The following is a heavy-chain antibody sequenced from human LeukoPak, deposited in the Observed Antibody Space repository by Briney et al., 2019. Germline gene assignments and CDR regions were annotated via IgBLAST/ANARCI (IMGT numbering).Heavy chain of an antibody. V-gene: IGHV1-46*01. J-gene: IGHJ2*01. CDR1: GYTFTSYY. Sequence: ASVKVSCKASGYTFTSYYMHWERQAPGQGLEWMGIINPSGGSTSYAQKFQGRVTMTRDTSTSTVYMELSSLRSEDTAVYYCARPVVPAARTASFDLWGRGTLVTVSS. CDR3: ARPVVPAARTASFDL. CDR2: INPSGGST. D-gene: IGHD2-2*01.